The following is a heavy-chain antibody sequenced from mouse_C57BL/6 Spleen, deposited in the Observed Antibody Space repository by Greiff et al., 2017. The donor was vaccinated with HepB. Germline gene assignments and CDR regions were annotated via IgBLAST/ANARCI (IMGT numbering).Heavy chain of an antibody. Sequence: VQLQQSGPELVKPGASVKIPCKASGYTFTDYNMDWVKQSHGKSLEWIGDINPNNGGTIYNQKFKGKATLTVDKSSSTAYMELRSLTSEDTAVYDCARCDYYGSSSFAYWGQGTLVTVSA. CDR1: GYTFTDYN. V-gene: IGHV1-18*01. CDR3: ARCDYYGSSSFAY. CDR2: INPNNGGT. J-gene: IGHJ3*01. D-gene: IGHD1-1*01.